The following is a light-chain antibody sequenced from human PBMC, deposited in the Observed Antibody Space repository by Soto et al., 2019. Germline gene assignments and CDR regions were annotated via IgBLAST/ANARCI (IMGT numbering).Light chain of an antibody. CDR2: AAS. J-gene: IGKJ5*01. V-gene: IGKV1-39*01. CDR1: QSISSY. CDR3: QQSYSTPNT. Sequence: DIQMTQSPSSLSASVGDRVTITCRASQSISSYLNWYQQKPGKDPKLLIYAASSLQSGVPSRFSGSGSGTDFTLTISSLQPEDFATYYFQQSYSTPNTFGQGTRLEIK.